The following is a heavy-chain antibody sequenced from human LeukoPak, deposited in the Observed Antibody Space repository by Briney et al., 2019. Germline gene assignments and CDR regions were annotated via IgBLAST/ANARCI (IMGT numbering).Heavy chain of an antibody. D-gene: IGHD3-22*01. Sequence: PGESLRLSCAASGFTFSDYYMSWIRQAPGKGLEWVSYINTSDTDVYYADSVKGRFTISRANATNSLYLQMHSLRGEAAAVYVCARGVFLMGHYYDSRNWFDPWGQATLVA. CDR2: INTSDTDV. CDR1: GFTFSDYY. V-gene: IGHV3-11*04. CDR3: ARGVFLMGHYYDSRNWFDP. J-gene: IGHJ5*02.